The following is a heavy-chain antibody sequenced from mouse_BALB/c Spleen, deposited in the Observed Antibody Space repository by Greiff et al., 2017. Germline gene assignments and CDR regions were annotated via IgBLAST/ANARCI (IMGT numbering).Heavy chain of an antibody. V-gene: IGHV3-2*02. J-gene: IGHJ2*01. Sequence: EVKLMESGPGLVKPSQSLSLTCTVTGYSITSDYAWNWIRQFPGNKLEWMGYISYSGSTRYNPSLKSRISITRDTSKNQFFLQLNSVTTEDTATYYCARGGNFDYWGQGTTLTVSS. D-gene: IGHD1-1*02. CDR2: ISYSGST. CDR1: GYSITSDYA. CDR3: ARGGNFDY.